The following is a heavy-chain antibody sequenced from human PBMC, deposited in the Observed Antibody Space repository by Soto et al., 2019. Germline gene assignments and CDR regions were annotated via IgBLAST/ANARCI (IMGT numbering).Heavy chain of an antibody. D-gene: IGHD5-18*01. J-gene: IGHJ4*02. Sequence: ESLKNFWKGSGYNFTSHWIRWGRQMAGKGLEWMGIIYPGDSDTRYSPTFQGQVTISADKSISTAYLQWSSLKASDTAMYYCARPRSGYSYGPNDYWGQGTLVTVSS. V-gene: IGHV5-51*01. CDR1: GYNFTSHW. CDR2: IYPGDSDT. CDR3: ARPRSGYSYGPNDY.